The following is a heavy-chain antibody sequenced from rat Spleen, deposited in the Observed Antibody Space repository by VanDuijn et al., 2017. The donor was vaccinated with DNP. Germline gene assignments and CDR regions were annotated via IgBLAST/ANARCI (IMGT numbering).Heavy chain of an antibody. CDR2: ISTSGSRT. V-gene: IGHV5-25*01. J-gene: IGHJ2*01. Sequence: EVQLVESGGGLVQPGRSLKLSCAASGFTFSNYDMAWVRQAPKKGLEWVAGISTSGSRTYYPDSVKGRFTISRDNAKSSLYLQMNSLKSEDTATYYCARAYGSPWYFDYWGQGVMVTVSS. D-gene: IGHD1-3*01. CDR1: GFTFSNYD. CDR3: ARAYGSPWYFDY.